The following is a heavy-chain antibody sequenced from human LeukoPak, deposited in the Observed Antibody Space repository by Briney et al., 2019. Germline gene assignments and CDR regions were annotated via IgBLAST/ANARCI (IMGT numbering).Heavy chain of an antibody. V-gene: IGHV3-23*01. CDR3: ARECVAVACPFDY. D-gene: IGHD6-19*01. J-gene: IGHJ4*02. CDR1: GFTFSSYA. CDR2: ISNSGGRT. Sequence: GGSLRLSCAASGFTFSSYAMSWVRQAPGKGLEWVSSISNSGGRTFYADSVKGRFTISRDNSKDTLYLQMNSLRAEDTAVYYCARECVAVACPFDYWGQGTLVTVSS.